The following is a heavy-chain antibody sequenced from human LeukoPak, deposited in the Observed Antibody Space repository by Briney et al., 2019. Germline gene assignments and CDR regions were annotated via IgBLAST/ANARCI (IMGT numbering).Heavy chain of an antibody. CDR1: GFTFSSYG. CDR2: ISYDGSNK. D-gene: IGHD6-6*01. J-gene: IGHJ5*02. Sequence: PGGSLRLSCAASGFTFSSYGMHWVRQAPGKGLEWVAVISYDGSNKYYADSVKGRFTISRDNSKNTLYLQLNSLRAEDTAVYYCARYPCSTSSWSDPWGQGTLVTVSS. CDR3: ARYPCSTSSWSDP. V-gene: IGHV3-30*03.